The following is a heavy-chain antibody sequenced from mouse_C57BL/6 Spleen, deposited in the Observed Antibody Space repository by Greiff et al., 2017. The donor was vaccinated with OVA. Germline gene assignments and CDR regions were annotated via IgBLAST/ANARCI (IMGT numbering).Heavy chain of an antibody. D-gene: IGHD1-1*01. J-gene: IGHJ1*03. Sequence: QVQLKQPGPELVKPGASVKLSCKASGYTFTSYWMHWVKQRPGQGLEWIGNINPSNGGTNYNEKFKSKATLTVDKSSSTAYMQLSSLTSEDSAVYYCARWITTVHWYFDVWGTGTTVTVSS. CDR3: ARWITTVHWYFDV. CDR2: INPSNGGT. CDR1: GYTFTSYW. V-gene: IGHV1-53*01.